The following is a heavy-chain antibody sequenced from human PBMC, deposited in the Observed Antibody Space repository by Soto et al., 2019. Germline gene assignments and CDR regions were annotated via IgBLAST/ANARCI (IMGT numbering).Heavy chain of an antibody. CDR1: GFTFSSYS. V-gene: IGHV3-21*01. CDR3: ARGLGSSLDY. Sequence: EVQLVESGGGLVKPGGSLRLSCAASGFTFSSYSMNWVRQAPGKGLEWVSSISSSSSYIYYADSVKGRFTISRDNAKNSLYLQMNSLRAEDTAVYYCARGLGSSLDYWGQGTLVTVSS. D-gene: IGHD6-6*01. CDR2: ISSSSSYI. J-gene: IGHJ4*02.